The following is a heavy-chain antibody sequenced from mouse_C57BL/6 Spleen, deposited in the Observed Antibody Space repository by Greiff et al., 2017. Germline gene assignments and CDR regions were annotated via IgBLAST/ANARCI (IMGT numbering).Heavy chain of an antibody. CDR1: GYTFTSYG. D-gene: IGHD1-1*01. CDR2: IYPRSGNT. CDR3: ARDTTVVGGAMDY. V-gene: IGHV1-81*01. J-gene: IGHJ4*01. Sequence: VQLQQSGAELARPGASVKLSCKASGYTFTSYGISWVKQRTGQGLEWIGEIYPRSGNTYYNEKFKGKATLTADKSSSTAYMELRSLTSEDSAVYFCARDTTVVGGAMDYWGQGTSVTVSS.